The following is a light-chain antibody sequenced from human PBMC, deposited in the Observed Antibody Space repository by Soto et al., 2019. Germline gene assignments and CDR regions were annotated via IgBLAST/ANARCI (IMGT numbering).Light chain of an antibody. CDR2: AAS. V-gene: IGKV1-17*03. CDR1: QGISNY. Sequence: DIKMTQSPSAMSASVGDRVTITGGASQGISNYLAWFQQKPGRVPKRLIYAASSLQSGVPSRFSGSGSGTEFTLTISSLQPEDFATYYCQPYNNWPLTFGGGTKVDIK. CDR3: QPYNNWPLT. J-gene: IGKJ4*01.